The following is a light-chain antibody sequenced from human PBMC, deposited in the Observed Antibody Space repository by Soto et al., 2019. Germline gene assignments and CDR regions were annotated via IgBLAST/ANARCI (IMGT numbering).Light chain of an antibody. V-gene: IGKV1-17*03. CDR3: LQHNSYSLT. Sequence: DIQMTQSPSAMAASVGDRVTITCRASQGISNYLAWFQQKPGEVPKRLIYAASTLRGGVPSRFRGSGSGTEFSLTINNLQPEDLATYYCLQHNSYSLTFGGGTKLEIE. J-gene: IGKJ4*01. CDR1: QGISNY. CDR2: AAS.